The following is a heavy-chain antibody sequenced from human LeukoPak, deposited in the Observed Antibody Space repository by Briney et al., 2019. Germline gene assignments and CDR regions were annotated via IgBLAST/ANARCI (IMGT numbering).Heavy chain of an antibody. CDR1: GYIFTEFY. D-gene: IGHD4-17*01. CDR3: ARVGEHDYGDFGLCDH. CDR2: INPNSGAT. V-gene: IGHV1-2*02. J-gene: IGHJ4*02. Sequence: ASVKVSCKASGYIFTEFYFHWVRQAPGQGLEWMGWINPNSGATKYAQKFHGRVTMTRDTSIRTVNMELRSLRSDGTAVYYCARVGEHDYGDFGLCDHWGQGTLVTVSS.